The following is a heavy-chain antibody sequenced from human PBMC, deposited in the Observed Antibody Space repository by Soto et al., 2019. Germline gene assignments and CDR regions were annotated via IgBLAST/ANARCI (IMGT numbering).Heavy chain of an antibody. J-gene: IGHJ6*02. V-gene: IGHV1-46*01. Sequence: ASVKVSCKASGYTFTSYYMHWVRQAPGQGLEWMGIINPSGGSTSYAQKFQGRVTMTRDTSTSTVYMELSSLRSEDTAVYYCARDRFAVPAATPLYYYYGMDVWGQGTTVTVSS. CDR2: INPSGGST. D-gene: IGHD2-2*01. CDR1: GYTFTSYY. CDR3: ARDRFAVPAATPLYYYYGMDV.